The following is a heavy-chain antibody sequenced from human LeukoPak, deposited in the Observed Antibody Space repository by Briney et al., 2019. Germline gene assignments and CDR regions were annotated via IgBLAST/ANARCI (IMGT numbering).Heavy chain of an antibody. Sequence: SETLSLTCTVSGGSISSHYWSWIRQPPGKGLEWIGYIYYSGSTNYNPSLKSRVTISVDTTKNQFSLKLSSVTAADTAVYYCARRITCSSTSCYSYAFDIWGQGTMVTVSS. CDR3: ARRITCSSTSCYSYAFDI. CDR2: IYYSGST. CDR1: GGSISSHY. J-gene: IGHJ3*02. D-gene: IGHD2-2*01. V-gene: IGHV4-59*11.